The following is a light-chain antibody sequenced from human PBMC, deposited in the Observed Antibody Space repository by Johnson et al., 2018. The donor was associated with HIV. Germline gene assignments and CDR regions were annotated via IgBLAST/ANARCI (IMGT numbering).Light chain of an antibody. CDR3: GVWDASLSPHYV. J-gene: IGLJ1*01. Sequence: QPVLTQPPSVSAAPGQRVNISCSGHSSNIENYFVSWYQQLPGAAPRLLIYEDYKRPSGIPDRFSGSKSGASATLGITGLQTGDEADYYCGVWDASLSPHYVVGTGTTTTVL. V-gene: IGLV1-51*02. CDR1: SSNIENYF. CDR2: EDY.